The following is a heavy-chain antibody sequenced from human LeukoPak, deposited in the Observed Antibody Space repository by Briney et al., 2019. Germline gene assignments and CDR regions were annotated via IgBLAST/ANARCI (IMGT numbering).Heavy chain of an antibody. CDR2: ISSSGSTM. Sequence: GGSLRLSCAASGFTFSDYYMSWSRQAPGKGLGWVSYISSSGSTMYYADSVKGRFTISRDNAKNSLYLQMNSLRAEDTAVYYCASPGRITGTTVDYWGQGTLVTVSS. CDR1: GFTFSDYY. CDR3: ASPGRITGTTVDY. J-gene: IGHJ4*02. D-gene: IGHD1-20*01. V-gene: IGHV3-11*01.